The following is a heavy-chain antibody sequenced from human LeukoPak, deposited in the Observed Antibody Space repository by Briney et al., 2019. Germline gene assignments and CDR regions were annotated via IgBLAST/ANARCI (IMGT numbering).Heavy chain of an antibody. CDR2: IIPIFGTA. D-gene: IGHD3-22*01. J-gene: IGHJ4*02. V-gene: IGHV1-69*13. CDR3: ARGSDYYDSSGYYLFDY. Sequence: SVKVSCKASGGTFSSYAISWVRQAPGQGLEWMAGIIPIFGTANYAQKFQGRVTITADESTSTAYMELSSLRSEDTAVYYCARGSDYYDSSGYYLFDYWGQGTLVTVSS. CDR1: GGTFSSYA.